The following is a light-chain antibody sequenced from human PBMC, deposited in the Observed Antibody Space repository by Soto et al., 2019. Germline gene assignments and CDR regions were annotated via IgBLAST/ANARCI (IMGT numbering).Light chain of an antibody. CDR3: QQANSFPFI. V-gene: IGKV1D-12*01. CDR2: GAS. J-gene: IGKJ2*01. CDR1: RDISTW. Sequence: IQMTQSPSSVSASVGDRVTITCRASRDISTWLAWYQQKPGKAPKLLIYGASNLQSGVPSRFSGRGSGTDFTLTVSSLQPEDFGTYYCQQANSFPFIFAQGTKVDIK.